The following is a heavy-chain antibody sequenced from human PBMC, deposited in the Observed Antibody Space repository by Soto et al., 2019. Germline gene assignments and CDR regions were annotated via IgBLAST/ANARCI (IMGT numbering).Heavy chain of an antibody. CDR1: GFAFNNYG. CDR3: AREDSIIIPAVSDF. D-gene: IGHD2-2*01. J-gene: IGHJ4*02. V-gene: IGHV3-21*01. Sequence: SGGSLRLSCTVSGFAFNNYGINWVRQAPGKGLEWVSSISKSDYTYYSDSVKGRFAISRDSAKSSVSLQMNTLRVEDTAVYYCAREDSIIIPAVSDFWGQGTLVTVSS. CDR2: ISKSDYT.